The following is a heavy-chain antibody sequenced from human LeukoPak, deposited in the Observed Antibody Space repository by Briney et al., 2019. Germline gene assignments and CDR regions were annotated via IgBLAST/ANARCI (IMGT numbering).Heavy chain of an antibody. CDR1: GGTFSSYA. CDR3: ARGGEMATITHFGY. Sequence: SVKVSCKASGGTFSSYAISWVRQAPGQGLEWMGGIIPIFGTANYAQKFQGRVTITTDESTSTAYMELSSLRSEDTAVYYCARGGEMATITHFGYWGQGTLVTVSS. J-gene: IGHJ4*02. CDR2: IIPIFGTA. V-gene: IGHV1-69*05. D-gene: IGHD5-24*01.